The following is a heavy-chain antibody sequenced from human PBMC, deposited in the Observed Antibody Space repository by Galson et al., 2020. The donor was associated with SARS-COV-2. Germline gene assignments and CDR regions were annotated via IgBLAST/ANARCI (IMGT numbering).Heavy chain of an antibody. CDR3: ARADVLLDAFDV. Sequence: GESLKISCGASGFTFSDYWMHWVRQVPGKGLLWVSRMNSDGTVTDYTDSVKDRFTISRDNSRSTLFLQMDSLRAEDTAVYYCARADVLLDAFDVWGQGTMVTVSS. CDR1: GFTFSDYW. V-gene: IGHV3-74*01. D-gene: IGHD2-15*01. CDR2: MNSDGTVT. J-gene: IGHJ3*01.